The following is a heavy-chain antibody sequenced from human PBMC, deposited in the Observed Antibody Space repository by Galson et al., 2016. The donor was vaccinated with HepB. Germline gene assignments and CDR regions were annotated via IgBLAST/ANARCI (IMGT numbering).Heavy chain of an antibody. CDR1: GFTFSSYA. CDR2: ISGSGVNT. Sequence: SLRLSCAPSGFTFSSYAMSWVRQAPGKGLEWVSAISGSGVNTYYIDPVKGRFTISRDNSKNTLYLEMNSLRAEDTAVYFCAKDRGMGGGSCFEYWGQGTLVTVSS. D-gene: IGHD2-15*01. J-gene: IGHJ4*02. V-gene: IGHV3-23*01. CDR3: AKDRGMGGGSCFEY.